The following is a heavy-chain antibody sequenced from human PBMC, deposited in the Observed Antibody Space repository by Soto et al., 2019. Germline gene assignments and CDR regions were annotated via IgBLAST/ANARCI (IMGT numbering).Heavy chain of an antibody. CDR2: ITPYNGNA. J-gene: IGHJ4*02. V-gene: IGHV1-18*04. CDR1: GYTFSNFG. D-gene: IGHD1-26*01. Sequence: QVQLVQSGPEVESPRASVKVSCKASGYTFSNFGINWVRQAPGQGLEWMGWITPYNGNANYAQKHQDRLTITTDTYTNTAYLELRSLGSDDTAVYFCARARMYSGAYHDYWGQGTLVTVSS. CDR3: ARARMYSGAYHDY.